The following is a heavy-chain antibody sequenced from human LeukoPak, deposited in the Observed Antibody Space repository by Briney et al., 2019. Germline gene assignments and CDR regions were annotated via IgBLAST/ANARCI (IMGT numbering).Heavy chain of an antibody. D-gene: IGHD1-26*01. CDR3: ARDVGSGSYSHYFDY. CDR2: IYYSGST. V-gene: IGHV4-59*01. CDR1: GFTFSDYY. Sequence: GSLRLSCAASGFTFSDYYWSWIRQPPGKGLEWIGYIYYSGSTNYNPSLKSRVTISVDTSKNQFSLKLSSVTAADTAVYYCARDVGSGSYSHYFDYWGQGTLVTVSS. J-gene: IGHJ4*02.